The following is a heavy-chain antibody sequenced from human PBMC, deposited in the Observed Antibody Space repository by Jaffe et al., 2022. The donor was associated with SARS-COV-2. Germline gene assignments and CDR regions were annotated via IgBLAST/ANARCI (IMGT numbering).Heavy chain of an antibody. J-gene: IGHJ4*02. CDR2: VYYSGTT. CDR3: ARAKGVSSGWCDLDY. D-gene: IGHD6-19*01. CDR1: GGSMSSYW. V-gene: IGHV4-59*01. Sequence: QVQLQESGPGVVKPSETLSLTCTVSGGSMSSYWWSWIRQPPGKGLEWIGYVYYSGTTNYNPSLKSRVTMSVDTSKNQFSLKLTSVTAADTAVYYCARAKGVSSGWCDLDYWGRGTLVTVSA.